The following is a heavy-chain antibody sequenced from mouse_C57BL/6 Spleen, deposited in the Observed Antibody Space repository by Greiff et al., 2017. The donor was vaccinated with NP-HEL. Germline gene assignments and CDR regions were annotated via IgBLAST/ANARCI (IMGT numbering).Heavy chain of an antibody. CDR1: GYTFTSYW. J-gene: IGHJ4*01. V-gene: IGHV1-64*01. CDR2: IHPNSGST. D-gene: IGHD1-1*01. Sequence: VQLQQSGAELVKPGASVKLSCKASGYTFTSYWMHWVKQRPGQGLEWIGMIHPNSGSTNYNEKFKSKATLTVDKSSITAYMQLSSLTSEDSEVYYCARWGTTVAYYAMDYWGQGTSVTVSS. CDR3: ARWGTTVAYYAMDY.